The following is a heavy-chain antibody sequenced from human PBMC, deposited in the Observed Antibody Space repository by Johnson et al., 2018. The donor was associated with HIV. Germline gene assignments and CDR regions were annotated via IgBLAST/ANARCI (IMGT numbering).Heavy chain of an antibody. CDR3: AREGPAAYIWAFDI. Sequence: VQLVESGGGVVQPGRSLRLSCAASGFTFSSYGMPWVRQAPGKGLEWGAVIWYDGSNKNYADSVKGRFTISRDNSKNTLYLQMNSLRAEDTAVYYCAREGPAAYIWAFDIWGQGTMVTVSS. D-gene: IGHD2-2*01. V-gene: IGHV3-33*01. J-gene: IGHJ3*02. CDR1: GFTFSSYG. CDR2: IWYDGSNK.